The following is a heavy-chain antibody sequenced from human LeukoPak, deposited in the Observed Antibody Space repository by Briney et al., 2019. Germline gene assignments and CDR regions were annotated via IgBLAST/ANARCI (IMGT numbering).Heavy chain of an antibody. CDR1: GFTVGSTY. CDR2: IYSGGST. J-gene: IGHJ4*02. V-gene: IGHV3-53*01. CDR3: ARATLDN. Sequence: GGSLRLSCAASGFTVGSTYISWVRQDPGKGLEWVSVIYSGGSTKYADSVKARFTISRDNSKNTVYLQMNNLRAEDTAVYYCARATLDNWGQGTLVTVSS.